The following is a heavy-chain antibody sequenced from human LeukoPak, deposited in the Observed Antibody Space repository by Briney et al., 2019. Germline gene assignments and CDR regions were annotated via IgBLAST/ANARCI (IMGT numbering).Heavy chain of an antibody. Sequence: PGGSLRLSCVASGFTFNNYWMSWVRQAPGKGLEWVANIRVDGSDKFYMDSVKGRFTISRDNAKNSLFLQMNSLRAEDTAVYYCARDVVGYGYSDYWGQGTLVTVSS. J-gene: IGHJ4*02. CDR3: ARDVVGYGYSDY. D-gene: IGHD5-18*01. CDR1: GFTFNNYW. V-gene: IGHV3-7*01. CDR2: IRVDGSDK.